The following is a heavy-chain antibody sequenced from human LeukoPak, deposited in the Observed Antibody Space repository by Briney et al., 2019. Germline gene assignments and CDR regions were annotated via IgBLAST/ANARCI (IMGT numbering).Heavy chain of an antibody. CDR3: AKDPGIAVAGLFDY. CDR2: ISGSGGST. Sequence: GGSLRLSCAASGFTFSSYAMSWLRQAPGKGLEWVSSISGSGGSTYYADSVKGRFTISRDNSKNTLYLQMNSLRADDTAVYYCAKDPGIAVAGLFDYWGQGTLVTVSS. V-gene: IGHV3-23*01. CDR1: GFTFSSYA. D-gene: IGHD6-19*01. J-gene: IGHJ4*02.